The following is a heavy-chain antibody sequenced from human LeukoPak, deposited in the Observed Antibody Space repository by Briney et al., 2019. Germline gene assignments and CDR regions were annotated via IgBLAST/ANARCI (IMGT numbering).Heavy chain of an antibody. CDR3: ARGELCGGDCYYYFDY. D-gene: IGHD2-21*02. J-gene: IGHJ4*02. CDR1: GGSISSYY. V-gene: IGHV4-59*12. Sequence: SETLSLTCTVSGGSISSYYWSWIRQPPGKGLEWIGYIYYGGSTNYNPSLKSRVTISVDTSKNQFSLKLSSVTAADTAVYYCARGELCGGDCYYYFDYWGQGTLVTVSS. CDR2: IYYGGST.